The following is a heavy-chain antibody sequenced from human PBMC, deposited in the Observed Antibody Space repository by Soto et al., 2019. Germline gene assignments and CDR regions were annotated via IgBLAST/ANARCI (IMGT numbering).Heavy chain of an antibody. Sequence: QVQLQESGPGLVKPSETLSLTCTVSGVSITSYKWSWIRQSPGKGLEWIAYMYSSGSSSYNPSLKSRVTISVDTSKNQYSLKANSATAADTAVYYCAREWSAFDYWGQGILVTVSS. V-gene: IGHV4-59*01. J-gene: IGHJ4*02. D-gene: IGHD2-15*01. CDR3: AREWSAFDY. CDR2: MYSSGSS. CDR1: GVSITSYK.